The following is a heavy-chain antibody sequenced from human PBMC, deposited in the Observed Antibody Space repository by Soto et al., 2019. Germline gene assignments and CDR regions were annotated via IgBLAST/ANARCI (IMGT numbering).Heavy chain of an antibody. CDR2: IYYSGST. CDR1: GGSISSGGYY. Sequence: SETLSLTCTVSGGSISSGGYYWSWIRQHPGKGLEWIGYIYYSGSTYYNPSLKSRVTISVDTSKNQFSLKLSSVTAADTAVYYCARGLGCSSTSCYPVRVDYWGQGTLVTVS. D-gene: IGHD2-2*01. CDR3: ARGLGCSSTSCYPVRVDY. J-gene: IGHJ4*02. V-gene: IGHV4-31*03.